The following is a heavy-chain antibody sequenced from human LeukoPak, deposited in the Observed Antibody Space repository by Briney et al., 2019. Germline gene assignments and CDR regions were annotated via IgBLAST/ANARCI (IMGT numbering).Heavy chain of an antibody. CDR1: GYTFTGYG. CDR2: MNPNSGNT. J-gene: IGHJ5*02. D-gene: IGHD1-14*01. Sequence: ASVKVSCKASGYTFTGYGINWVRQATGQGLEWMGWMNPNSGNTGYAQKFRGRVTMTRNTSISTAYMELSSLRSEDTAVYYCARGPAALTGEWFDPWGQGTLVTVSS. V-gene: IGHV1-8*01. CDR3: ARGPAALTGEWFDP.